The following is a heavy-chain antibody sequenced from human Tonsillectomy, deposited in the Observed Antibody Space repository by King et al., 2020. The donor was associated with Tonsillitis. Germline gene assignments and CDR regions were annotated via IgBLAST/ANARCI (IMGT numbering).Heavy chain of an antibody. J-gene: IGHJ4*02. CDR1: GFTFDDHA. V-gene: IGHV3-9*01. D-gene: IGHD1-26*01. CDR2: ISWHSGRI. Sequence: VQLVESGGGLVQPGRSLRLYCAASGFTFDDHAMHWVRQAPGKGLEWVSGISWHSGRIGYADSVKGRFTISRDNAKNSLYLQMNSLRTEDTALYYCAKDLGGSGSYAAYYFDYWGQGTLVTVSS. CDR3: AKDLGGSGSYAAYYFDY.